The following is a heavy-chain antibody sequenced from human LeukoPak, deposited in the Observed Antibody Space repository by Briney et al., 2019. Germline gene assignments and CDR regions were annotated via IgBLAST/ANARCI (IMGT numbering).Heavy chain of an antibody. D-gene: IGHD2-2*01. J-gene: IGHJ5*02. Sequence: ASVKVSCKASGGTFSSYAISWVRQAPGQGLEWMGGIIPIFGTANYAQKFQGRVTITTDESTSTAYMELSSLRSEDTAVYYCARGGRGYCSSTSCYESWFDPWGQGTLVTVSS. CDR2: IIPIFGTA. V-gene: IGHV1-69*05. CDR3: ARGGRGYCSSTSCYESWFDP. CDR1: GGTFSSYA.